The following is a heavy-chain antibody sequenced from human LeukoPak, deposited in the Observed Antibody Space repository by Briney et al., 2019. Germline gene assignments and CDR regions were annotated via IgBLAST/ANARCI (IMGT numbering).Heavy chain of an antibody. CDR2: INHSGST. CDR3: ARQQRWLRIYRDAFDI. Sequence: SETLSLTCAVYGGSFSGYYWSWIRQPPGKGLEWIGEINHSGSTNYNPSLKSRVTISVDTSKNQFSLKLSSVTAADTAVYYCARQQRWLRIYRDAFDIWGQGTTVTVSS. CDR1: GGSFSGYY. V-gene: IGHV4-34*01. J-gene: IGHJ3*02. D-gene: IGHD5-12*01.